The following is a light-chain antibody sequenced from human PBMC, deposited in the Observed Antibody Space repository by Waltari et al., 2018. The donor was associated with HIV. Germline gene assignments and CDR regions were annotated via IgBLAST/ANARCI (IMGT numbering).Light chain of an antibody. V-gene: IGLV2-14*03. CDR3: SSYTSNITRV. CDR2: DVS. J-gene: IGLJ3*02. Sequence: QSALTQPASVSGSPGQSITISCTGTSSDVGGYNYVSWYQQHPGKAPKLMIYDVSNRPSGFSNRFSGSKSGNTASLTISGLQAEDEADYYCSSYTSNITRVFGGGTKLTVL. CDR1: SSDVGGYNY.